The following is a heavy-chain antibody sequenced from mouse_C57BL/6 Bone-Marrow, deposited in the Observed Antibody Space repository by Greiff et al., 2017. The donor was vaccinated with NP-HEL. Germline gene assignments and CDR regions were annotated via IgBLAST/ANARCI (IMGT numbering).Heavy chain of an antibody. Sequence: EVKFYSSWGGVVQPGGSLKLSCAASGFTFSDYYMYWVRQTPEKRLEWVAYISNGGGSTYYPDTVRGRFTISRDNAKNTLYLQMSRLKSEDTAMYYCARQYYYAMDYWGQGTSVTVSS. J-gene: IGHJ4*01. V-gene: IGHV5-12*01. CDR3: ARQYYYAMDY. CDR1: GFTFSDYY. CDR2: ISNGGGST.